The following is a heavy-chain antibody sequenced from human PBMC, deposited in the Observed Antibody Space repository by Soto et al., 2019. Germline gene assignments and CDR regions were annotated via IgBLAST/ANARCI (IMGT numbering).Heavy chain of an antibody. D-gene: IGHD3-10*01. CDR1: GGSFSGYY. Sequence: SETLSLSCDVYGGSFSGYYWSWIRQSPGKGLEWIGQIKHSGGTNYNPLLKSRVTISVDTPRNQFSLKLSSVTAADTAVYYCARSLITMVPEAVWGQGTLVIVSS. J-gene: IGHJ4*02. V-gene: IGHV4-34*01. CDR3: ARSLITMVPEAV. CDR2: IKHSGGT.